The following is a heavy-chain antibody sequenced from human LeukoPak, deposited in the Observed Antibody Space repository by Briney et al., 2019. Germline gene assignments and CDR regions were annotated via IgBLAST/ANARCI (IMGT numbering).Heavy chain of an antibody. Sequence: PSETLSLTCTVSGGSISSYYWSWIRQPPGKGLEWIGYIYYSGSTNYNPSLKSRVTISVDTSKNQFSLKLSSVTAADTAVYYCARVKVGGYYFDYWGQGTLVTVS. CDR3: ARVKVGGYYFDY. CDR1: GGSISSYY. J-gene: IGHJ4*02. CDR2: IYYSGST. D-gene: IGHD3-16*01. V-gene: IGHV4-59*01.